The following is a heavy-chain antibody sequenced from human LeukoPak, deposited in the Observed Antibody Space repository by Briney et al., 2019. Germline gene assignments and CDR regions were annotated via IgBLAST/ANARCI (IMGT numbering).Heavy chain of an antibody. CDR3: ARENYRGNSRPFDY. CDR2: IYHSGST. Sequence: PSETLSLTCTVSGGSITSGAYYWSWIRQHPGKGLEYIGYIYHSGSTYYNPSLKSRVTISVDTSKNQFSLKLSSVTAADTAVYYCARENYRGNSRPFDYWGQGTLVTVSS. J-gene: IGHJ4*02. CDR1: GGSITSGAYY. V-gene: IGHV4-31*03. D-gene: IGHD4-23*01.